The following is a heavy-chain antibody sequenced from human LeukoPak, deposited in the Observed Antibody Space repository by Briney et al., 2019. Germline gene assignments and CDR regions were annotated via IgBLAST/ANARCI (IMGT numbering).Heavy chain of an antibody. D-gene: IGHD3-10*01. CDR1: ALTFSNCA. CDR2: FSGSGDST. J-gene: IGHJ6*03. Sequence: RGSLRLSCAASALTFSNCAMSWVRQAPGEVLEWVSTFSGSGDSTYYEDSVKGRVTISRDNFKNTINLQIDSLRADDTAVYYCATRGLYYTYYMDVWGKGNTVTVSS. CDR3: ATRGLYYTYYMDV. V-gene: IGHV3-23*01.